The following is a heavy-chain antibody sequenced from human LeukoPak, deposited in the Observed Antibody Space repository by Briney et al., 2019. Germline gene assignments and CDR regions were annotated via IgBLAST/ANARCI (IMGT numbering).Heavy chain of an antibody. Sequence: GGSLRLSCAASGFTSSSYAMHWVRQAPGKGLEWVAVISYDGSNKYYADSVKGRFTISRDNSKNTLYLQMNSLRAEDTAVYYCAKDQRVGVHSSSRPISPADYWGQGTLVTVSS. J-gene: IGHJ4*02. CDR1: GFTSSSYA. V-gene: IGHV3-30*04. CDR2: ISYDGSNK. D-gene: IGHD6-13*01. CDR3: AKDQRVGVHSSSRPISPADY.